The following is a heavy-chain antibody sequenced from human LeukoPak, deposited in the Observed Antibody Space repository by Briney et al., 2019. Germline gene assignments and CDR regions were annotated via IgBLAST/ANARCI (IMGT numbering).Heavy chain of an antibody. D-gene: IGHD3-10*01. CDR1: GFTFDDYA. J-gene: IGHJ4*02. V-gene: IGHV3-9*01. CDR2: ISWNSGSI. Sequence: GGSLRLSCAASGFTFDDYAMHWVRQAPGKGLKWVSGISWNSGSIGYADSVKGRFTISRDNAKNSLYLQMNSLRAEDTALYYCAKDMGRWFGPFGYWGQGTLVTVSS. CDR3: AKDMGRWFGPFGY.